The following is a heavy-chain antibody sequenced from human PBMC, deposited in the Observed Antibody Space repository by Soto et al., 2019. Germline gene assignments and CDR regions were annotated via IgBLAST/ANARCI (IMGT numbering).Heavy chain of an antibody. CDR3: STRAYDTNGYYRFDP. CDR2: VNHSGRV. D-gene: IGHD3-22*01. CDR1: GGSFSGHS. V-gene: IGHV4-34*01. Sequence: SETLSLTCAVYGGSFSGHSWTWIRQSPGKGLEWIGDVNHSGRVNYSPSLKSRVTISLDTSKNQFSLTLSAVTAADTAMYYCSTRAYDTNGYYRFDPWGQGTLVTVSS. J-gene: IGHJ5*01.